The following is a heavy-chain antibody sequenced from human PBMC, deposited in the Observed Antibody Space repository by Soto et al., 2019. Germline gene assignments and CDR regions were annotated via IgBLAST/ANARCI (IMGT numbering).Heavy chain of an antibody. CDR1: GFTFSSYG. CDR2: ISYDGSNK. CDR3: TDGMDV. Sequence: QVQLVESGGGVVQPGRSLRLSCAASGFTFSSYGMHWVRQAPGKGLEWVAVISYDGSNKYYADSVQGRFTISRDNSKNTLYLQMNSLRAEDTAVYYCTDGMDVWGQGTTVTVSS. J-gene: IGHJ6*02. V-gene: IGHV3-30*03.